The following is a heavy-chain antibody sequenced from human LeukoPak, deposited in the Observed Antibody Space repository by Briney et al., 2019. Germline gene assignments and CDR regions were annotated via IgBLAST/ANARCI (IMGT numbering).Heavy chain of an antibody. CDR3: AKDSYGDYSYYFDY. D-gene: IGHD4-17*01. V-gene: IGHV3-9*01. CDR2: ISWNSGSI. J-gene: IGHJ4*02. CDR1: GFTFDDYA. Sequence: PGGSLRLSCAASGFTFDDYAMHWVRQAPGRGLEWGSGISWNSGSIGYADSVKGRFTISRDNAKNSLYLQMNSLRAEDTALYYCAKDSYGDYSYYFDYWGQGTLVTVSS.